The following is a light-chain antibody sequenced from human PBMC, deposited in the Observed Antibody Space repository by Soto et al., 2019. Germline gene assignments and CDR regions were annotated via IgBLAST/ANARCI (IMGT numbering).Light chain of an antibody. CDR2: DVT. CDR1: SSDFGIYNG. J-gene: IGLJ1*01. CDR3: SSYTTSSTYV. V-gene: IGLV2-18*02. Sequence: QSVLAQPPSVSGSPGQSVTISCTGTSSDFGIYNGVSWYQQPPGTAPKLMIYDVTNRPSGVPDRFSGSKSGNTASLTISGLQAEDEADYYCSSYTTSSTYVFGTGTKVTVL.